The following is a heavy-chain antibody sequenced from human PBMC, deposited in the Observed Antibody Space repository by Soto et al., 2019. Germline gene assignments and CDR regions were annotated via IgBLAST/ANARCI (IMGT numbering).Heavy chain of an antibody. D-gene: IGHD1-26*01. CDR3: ARSQWELPAGGAFDV. J-gene: IGHJ3*01. V-gene: IGHV3-11*01. Sequence: GGSLRLSCAASGFTFSDYYMSWIRQAPGKGLEWVSYISSSGSTIYYADSVKGRFTISRDNAKNPLYLQMNSLRAEDTAVYYCARSQWELPAGGAFDVWGQGTMVTVSS. CDR1: GFTFSDYY. CDR2: ISSSGSTI.